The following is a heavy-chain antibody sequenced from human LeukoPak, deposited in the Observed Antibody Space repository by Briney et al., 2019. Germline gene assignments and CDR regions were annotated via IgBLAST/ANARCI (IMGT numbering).Heavy chain of an antibody. CDR2: IYYSGST. Sequence: SETLSLTCTVSGGSVSSSSYYWGWIRQPPGKWLEWIGSIYYSGSTYYNPSLKSRVTISVDTSKNQFSLKLSSVTAADTAVYYCAKRAVAATWYFDLWGRGTLVTVSS. J-gene: IGHJ2*01. CDR3: AKRAVAATWYFDL. D-gene: IGHD6-19*01. CDR1: GGSVSSSSYY. V-gene: IGHV4-39*01.